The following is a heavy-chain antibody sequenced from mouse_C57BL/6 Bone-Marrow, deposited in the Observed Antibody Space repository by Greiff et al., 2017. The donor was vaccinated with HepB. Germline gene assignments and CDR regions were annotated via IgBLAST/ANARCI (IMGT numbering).Heavy chain of an antibody. V-gene: IGHV1-47*01. CDR1: GYTFTTYP. D-gene: IGHD2-4*01. J-gene: IGHJ1*03. CDR2: FHPYNDDT. Sequence: QVQLQQSGAELVKPGASVKMSCKASGYTFTTYPIEWMKQNHGKSLEWIGNFHPYNDDTKYNEKLKGKATLTVEKSSSTVYLELSRLTSDDSAVYYCAIYDYDGRYFDVWGTGTTVTVSS. CDR3: AIYDYDGRYFDV.